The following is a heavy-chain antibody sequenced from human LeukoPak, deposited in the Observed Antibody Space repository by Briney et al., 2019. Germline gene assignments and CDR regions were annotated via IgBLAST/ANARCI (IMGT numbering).Heavy chain of an antibody. CDR1: GAIFSTYA. V-gene: IGHV1-69*13. CDR2: IIPIFGTA. D-gene: IGHD2-2*01. Sequence: APVKLSCKPSGAIFSTYAISWVRQAPGQGLEWMGGIIPIFGTANYAQKFQARVTITADESTSTAYMEMSSLRSEDTAVYYCASEMYPDAFDIWGRGTMVTVSS. J-gene: IGHJ3*02. CDR3: ASEMYPDAFDI.